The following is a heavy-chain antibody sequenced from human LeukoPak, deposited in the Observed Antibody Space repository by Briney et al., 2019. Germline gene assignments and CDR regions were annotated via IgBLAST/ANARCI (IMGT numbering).Heavy chain of an antibody. CDR1: GYTFTSYG. CDR2: ISAYNGNT. Sequence: ASLKLSCEASGYTFTSYGISWVRQAPGQGLEWMGWISAYNGNTNYAQKLKGRVTMTTDKSTNTAYMQLRSLRSDDTAVYYCAGGGEIVGATTWSDYWGQGTLVTVSS. D-gene: IGHD1-26*01. V-gene: IGHV1-18*01. J-gene: IGHJ4*02. CDR3: AGGGEIVGATTWSDY.